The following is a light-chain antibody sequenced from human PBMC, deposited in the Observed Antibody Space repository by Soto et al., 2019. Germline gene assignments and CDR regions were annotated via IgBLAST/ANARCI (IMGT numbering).Light chain of an antibody. CDR3: SSYTSSRTDV. J-gene: IGLJ1*01. CDR1: SCDVGGYNY. Sequence: QSALTQPASVSGSPGQWITISCTGTSCDVGGYNYVSWYQQHPGKAPKLMIYDVSNRPSGVSNRFSGSKSGNTASLTISGLQAEDEADYYCSSYTSSRTDVFGTGTKLTVL. V-gene: IGLV2-14*01. CDR2: DVS.